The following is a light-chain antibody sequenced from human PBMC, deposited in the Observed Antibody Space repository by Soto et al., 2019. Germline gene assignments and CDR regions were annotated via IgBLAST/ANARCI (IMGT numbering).Light chain of an antibody. CDR3: SSYRSSSPLVV. CDR1: ISDIGDYNY. CDR2: DVS. J-gene: IGLJ2*01. Sequence: QSALTQPASVSGSPGQSITISCTGTISDIGDYNYVSWYQQHPGKAPKLMIYDVSNRPSGVSNRFSGSKSGYTASLTISGLQPEEEADYYCSSYRSSSPLVVFGGGTKLTVL. V-gene: IGLV2-14*03.